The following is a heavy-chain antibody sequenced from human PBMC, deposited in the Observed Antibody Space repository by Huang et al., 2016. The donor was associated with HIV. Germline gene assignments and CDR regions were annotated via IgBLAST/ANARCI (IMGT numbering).Heavy chain of an antibody. CDR1: GGSISSSGYY. V-gene: IGHV4-39*01. CDR3: ARQMDCSRSSCLAGGHERGPFDM. Sequence: QLQLQESGPGLVKPSETLSLTCSVSGGSISSSGYYWGWIRQPPGKGMAWIGGIYERGSTVYNPSLKSRVTISVDTSKNQFSLRLSSVTAADTSVYYCARQMDCSRSSCLAGGHERGPFDMWGQGTMVTVSS. D-gene: IGHD2-2*01. CDR2: IYERGST. J-gene: IGHJ3*02.